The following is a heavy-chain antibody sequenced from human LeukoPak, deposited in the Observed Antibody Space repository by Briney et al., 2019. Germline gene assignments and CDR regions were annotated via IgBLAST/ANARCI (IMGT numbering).Heavy chain of an antibody. CDR3: ARSIYLEHEDYYYYYMDV. CDR1: GFTFNSYW. V-gene: IGHV3-7*01. Sequence: GGSLRLSCAASGFTFNSYWLNWVRQAPGKGLEWVANIKQDGSEKYYLDSVKGRFTISRDNAKNSLYLQMNSLRAEDTAVYYCARSIYLEHEDYYYYYMDVWGKGTTVTVSS. CDR2: IKQDGSEK. J-gene: IGHJ6*03. D-gene: IGHD1/OR15-1a*01.